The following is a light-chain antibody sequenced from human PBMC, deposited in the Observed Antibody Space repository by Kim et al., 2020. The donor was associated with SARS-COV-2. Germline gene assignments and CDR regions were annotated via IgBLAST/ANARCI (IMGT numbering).Light chain of an antibody. Sequence: GQSITISCTGTSSDVGGYNYVSWYQHHPGKAPKFMIYDVSKRPSGVSNRFSGSKSGNTASLTISGLQAEDEADYYCSSYTSSSTLVFGGGTKLTVL. V-gene: IGLV2-14*03. J-gene: IGLJ2*01. CDR2: DVS. CDR1: SSDVGGYNY. CDR3: SSYTSSSTLV.